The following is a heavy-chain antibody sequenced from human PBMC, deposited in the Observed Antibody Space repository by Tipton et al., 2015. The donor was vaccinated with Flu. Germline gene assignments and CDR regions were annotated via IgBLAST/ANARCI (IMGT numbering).Heavy chain of an antibody. V-gene: IGHV4-4*07. D-gene: IGHD3-10*01. CDR2: IYTSGST. CDR1: DGSISSYY. CDR3: ASTYYYGSGSYYEF. J-gene: IGHJ4*02. Sequence: TLSLTCTVSDGSISSYYWSWIRQPAGKGLEWIGRIYTSGSTNYNPSLKSRVTISVDTSKNQFSLKLSSVTAADTAVYYCASTYYYGSGSYYEFWGQGTLVTVSS.